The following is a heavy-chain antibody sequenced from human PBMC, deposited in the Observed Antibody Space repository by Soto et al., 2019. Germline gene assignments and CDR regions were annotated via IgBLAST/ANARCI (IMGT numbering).Heavy chain of an antibody. J-gene: IGHJ6*02. CDR3: ARATWRLWFGEDYYGMDV. CDR1: GFTFSSYW. CDR2: IKQDGSEK. Sequence: GGSLRLSCAASGFTFSSYWMSWVRQAPGKGLEWVANIKQDGSEKYYVDSVKGRFTISRDNAKNSLYLQMNSLRAEDTAVYYCARATWRLWFGEDYYGMDVWGQGTTVTVSS. V-gene: IGHV3-7*03. D-gene: IGHD3-10*01.